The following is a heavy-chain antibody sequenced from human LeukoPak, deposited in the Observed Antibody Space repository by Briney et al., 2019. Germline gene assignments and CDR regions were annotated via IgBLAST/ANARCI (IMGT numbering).Heavy chain of an antibody. CDR1: GGSISSSSYY. Sequence: PSETLSLTCTVSGGSISSSSYYWGWIRQPPGKGLEWIGSIYYSGSTYYSPSLKSRVTISVDTSKNQFSLKLSSVTAADTAVYYCARHYVTAVAGTDAFDIWGQGTMVTVSS. D-gene: IGHD6-19*01. V-gene: IGHV4-39*01. CDR2: IYYSGST. CDR3: ARHYVTAVAGTDAFDI. J-gene: IGHJ3*02.